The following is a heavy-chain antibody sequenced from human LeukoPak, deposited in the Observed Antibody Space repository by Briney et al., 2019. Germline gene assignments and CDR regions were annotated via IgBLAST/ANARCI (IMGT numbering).Heavy chain of an antibody. V-gene: IGHV1-24*01. Sequence: ASVKVSCKVSGYTITELSMHWVRQAPGKGLEWMGSYDPGEGERINAQKFQGRVTMTADTSTSTAYMELRSLRSDDTAVYYCARERYGDYVYWGQGTLVTVSS. CDR2: YDPGEGER. CDR3: ARERYGDYVY. D-gene: IGHD4-17*01. CDR1: GYTITELS. J-gene: IGHJ4*02.